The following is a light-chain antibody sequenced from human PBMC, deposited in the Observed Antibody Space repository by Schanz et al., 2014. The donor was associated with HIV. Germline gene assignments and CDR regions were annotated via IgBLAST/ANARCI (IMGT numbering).Light chain of an antibody. CDR1: QSISNY. V-gene: IGKV3-20*01. J-gene: IGKJ2*01. CDR3: QQYGSSPRYT. Sequence: ELVLTQSPATLSLSPGERATLSCRASQSISNYLAWYQQKPGQAPRLLIYDASSRATGIPDRFSGSGSGTDFTLTISRLEPEDFAVYYCQQYGSSPRYTFGQGTKLEIK. CDR2: DAS.